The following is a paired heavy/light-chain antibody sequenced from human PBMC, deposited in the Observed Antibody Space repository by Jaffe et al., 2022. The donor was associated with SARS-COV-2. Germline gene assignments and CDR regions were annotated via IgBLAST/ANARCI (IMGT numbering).Heavy chain of an antibody. J-gene: IGHJ6*03. Sequence: QLQLQESGPGLVKPSETLSLTCTVSGGSISSSSYYWDWIRQPPGKGLEWIGSIYYSGSTHYNPSLTSRVTISVDTPMNQFSLKLSSVTAADTAVYYCARRALVVAATGYYYYMDVWGKGTAVTVSS. CDR2: IYYSGST. D-gene: IGHD2-15*01. CDR3: ARRALVVAATGYYYYMDV. V-gene: IGHV4-39*01. CDR1: GGSISSSSYY.
Light chain of an antibody. CDR2: AAS. CDR3: QQSYSTPYT. J-gene: IGKJ2*01. V-gene: IGKV1-39*01. CDR1: QTISSY. Sequence: DIQMTQSPSSLSASVGDRVTITCRASQTISSYLNWYQQRPGKAPKLLIYAASSLQSGVPSRFSGSGSGTDFTLTISSLQPEDFATYFCQQSYSTPYTFGQGTKLEIK.